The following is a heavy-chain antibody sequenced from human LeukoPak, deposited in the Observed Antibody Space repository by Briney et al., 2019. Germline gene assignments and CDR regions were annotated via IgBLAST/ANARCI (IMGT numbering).Heavy chain of an antibody. CDR2: IYTSGST. D-gene: IGHD2-2*02. CDR1: GGSISSGGYY. V-gene: IGHV4-61*02. Sequence: SQTLSLTCTVSGGSISSGGYYWSWIRQPAGKGLEWIGRIYTSGSTNYNPSLKSRVTISVDTSKNQFSLKLSSVTAADTAVYYCASYTGNDAFDIWGQGTMVTVSS. J-gene: IGHJ3*02. CDR3: ASYTGNDAFDI.